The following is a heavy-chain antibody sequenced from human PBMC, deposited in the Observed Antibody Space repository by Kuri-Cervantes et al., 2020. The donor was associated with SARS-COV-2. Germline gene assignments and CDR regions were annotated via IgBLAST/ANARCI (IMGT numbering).Heavy chain of an antibody. V-gene: IGHV1-2*04. Sequence: ASVKVSCKASGYTFTGYYMHWVRQAPGQGLEWMGWINPNSGGTNYAQKFQGWVTINRDTSASTAYMELSSLRSEDTAIYYCARDMGEVRGIIGWFDLWGQGTLVTVSS. CDR2: INPNSGGT. D-gene: IGHD3-10*01. CDR1: GYTFTGYY. J-gene: IGHJ5*02. CDR3: ARDMGEVRGIIGWFDL.